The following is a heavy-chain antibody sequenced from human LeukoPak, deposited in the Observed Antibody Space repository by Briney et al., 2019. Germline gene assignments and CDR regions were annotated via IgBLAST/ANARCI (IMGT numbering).Heavy chain of an antibody. CDR3: ARAPILERYYDFWSGYLYYFDY. D-gene: IGHD3-3*01. J-gene: IGHJ4*02. CDR1: GYTFTSYD. CDR2: MNPNSGNT. V-gene: IGHV1-8*01. Sequence: GASVKVSCKASGYTFTSYDINWVRQATGQGPVWMGWMNPNSGNTGYAQKFQGRVTMTRNTSISTAYMELSSLRSEDTAVYYCARAPILERYYDFWSGYLYYFDYWGQGTLVTVSS.